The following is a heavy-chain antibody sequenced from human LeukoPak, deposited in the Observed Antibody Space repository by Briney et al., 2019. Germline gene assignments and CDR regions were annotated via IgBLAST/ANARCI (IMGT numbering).Heavy chain of an antibody. CDR3: AIDSSGKKYYYYGMDV. CDR1: GGSISSGSYY. V-gene: IGHV4-61*02. D-gene: IGHD3-22*01. CDR2: IYTSGST. Sequence: SQTLSLTCTASGGSISSGSYYWSWIRQPAGKGLEWIGRIYTSGSTNYNPSLKSRVTTSVDTSKNQFSLKLSSVTAADTAVYYCAIDSSGKKYYYYGMDVWGQGTTVTVSS. J-gene: IGHJ6*02.